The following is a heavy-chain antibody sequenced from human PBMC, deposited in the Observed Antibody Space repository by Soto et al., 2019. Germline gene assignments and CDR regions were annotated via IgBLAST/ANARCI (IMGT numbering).Heavy chain of an antibody. J-gene: IGHJ4*02. CDR3: AIGPYTMTGSYFDF. CDR1: GGTFDMYA. Sequence: QVQVVQSGAEVKKPGSSVKVSCRVSGGTFDMYALTWVRQAPGQGLEWMGTIILTLSILKYAKKFQGRVTITAGGSTSTTYLELSRLRSDDTALYYCAIGPYTMTGSYFDFWGQGTLVTVSA. D-gene: IGHD3-22*01. CDR2: IILTLSIL. V-gene: IGHV1-69*18.